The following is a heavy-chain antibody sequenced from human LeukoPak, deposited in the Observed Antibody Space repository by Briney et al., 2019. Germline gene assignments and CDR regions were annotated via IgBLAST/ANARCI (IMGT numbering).Heavy chain of an antibody. J-gene: IGHJ6*02. CDR2: IIPIFGTA. CDR3: ASRGRYSGYDFYGMDV. CDR1: GGTFSSYA. D-gene: IGHD5-12*01. V-gene: IGHV1-69*01. Sequence: ASVKVSCKASGGTFSSYAISWVRQAPGQGLEWMGGIIPIFGTANYAQKFQGRVTITADESTSTAYMELSSLRSEDTAVYYCASRGRYSGYDFYGMDVWGQGTTVTVSS.